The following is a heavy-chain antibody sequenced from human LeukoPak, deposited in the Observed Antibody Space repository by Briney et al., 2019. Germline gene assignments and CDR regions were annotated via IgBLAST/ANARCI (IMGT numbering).Heavy chain of an antibody. Sequence: PGGSLRLSCAASGFTFSSYSMNWVRQAPGKGLEWVSYISSSSSTIYYADSVKGRFTISRDNSKNTLYLQMNSLRAEDTAVYYCAKGINMVRGVIIGYYYYYMDVWGKGTTVTVSS. D-gene: IGHD3-10*01. J-gene: IGHJ6*03. CDR1: GFTFSSYS. V-gene: IGHV3-48*01. CDR2: ISSSSSTI. CDR3: AKGINMVRGVIIGYYYYYMDV.